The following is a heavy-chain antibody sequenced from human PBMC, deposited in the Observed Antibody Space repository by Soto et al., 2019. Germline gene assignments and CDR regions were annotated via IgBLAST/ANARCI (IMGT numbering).Heavy chain of an antibody. V-gene: IGHV3-7*03. J-gene: IGHJ6*02. CDR3: ARETPASFGELLYYYGTEV. Sequence: WGSLRLSCAASGFTFSSYWMSWVRQAPGKGLEWVANIKQYGSEKYYVDSVKGRFTISRDNAKNSLYLQMNSLRAEDTAVYYCARETPASFGELLYYYGTEVWGQGTTVNVSS. CDR1: GFTFSSYW. CDR2: IKQYGSEK. D-gene: IGHD3-10*01.